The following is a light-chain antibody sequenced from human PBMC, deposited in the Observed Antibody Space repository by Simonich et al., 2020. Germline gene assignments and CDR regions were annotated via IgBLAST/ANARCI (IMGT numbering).Light chain of an antibody. CDR2: WAS. CDR1: QSVLYSSNTKNY. J-gene: IGKJ1*01. Sequence: DIVMTQSPDSLAVSLGERATINCKSSQSVLYSSNTKNYLAWYQQKQGQPPKLLIYWASTRDSGVPDRFSGSGSGTDFTLTISSLQAEDVAVYYCQQYYSTPLTFGQGTKVEIK. V-gene: IGKV4-1*01. CDR3: QQYYSTPLT.